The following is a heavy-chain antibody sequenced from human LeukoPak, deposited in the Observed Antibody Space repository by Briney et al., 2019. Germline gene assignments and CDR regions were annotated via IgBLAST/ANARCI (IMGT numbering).Heavy chain of an antibody. J-gene: IGHJ6*03. V-gene: IGHV4-34*01. Sequence: SETLSLTCAVYGGSFSGYYWSWIRQPPGKGLEWIGEINHSGSTNYNPSFKRRATISVDTSKNQFSLKLSSVTAADTAVYYCARSYSSPGYYYYMDVWGKGTTVTVSS. CDR2: INHSGST. CDR1: GGSFSGYY. CDR3: ARSYSSPGYYYYMDV. D-gene: IGHD2-21*01.